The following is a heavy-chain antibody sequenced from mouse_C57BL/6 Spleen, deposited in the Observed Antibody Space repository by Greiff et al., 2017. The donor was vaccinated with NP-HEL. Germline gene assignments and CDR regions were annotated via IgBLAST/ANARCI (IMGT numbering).Heavy chain of an antibody. D-gene: IGHD2-3*01. V-gene: IGHV6-6*01. CDR2: IRNKANNHAT. CDR1: GFTFSDAW. CDR3: TRNDGYYWYFDV. J-gene: IGHJ1*03. Sequence: EVQVVESGGGFVQPGGSMKLSCAASGFTFSDAWMDWVRQSPEKGLEWVAEIRNKANNHATYYAESVKGRFTISRDDSKSSVYLQMNSLRAEDTGICYCTRNDGYYWYFDVWGTGTTVTVSS.